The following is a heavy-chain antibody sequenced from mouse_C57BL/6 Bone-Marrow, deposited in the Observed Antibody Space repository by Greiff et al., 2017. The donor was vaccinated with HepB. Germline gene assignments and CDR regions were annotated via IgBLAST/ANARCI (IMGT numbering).Heavy chain of an antibody. J-gene: IGHJ1*03. CDR3: ARDPRYWYFDV. Sequence: EVQRVESGPSLVRPSQTLSLTCTVTGFSINSDCYWIWIRQFPGNKLEYIGYTFYSGITYYNPSLESRTYITRDTSKNQFSLKLSSVTTEDTATYYCARDPRYWYFDVWGTGTTVTVSS. V-gene: IGHV3-3*01. CDR1: GFSINSDCY. CDR2: TFYSGIT.